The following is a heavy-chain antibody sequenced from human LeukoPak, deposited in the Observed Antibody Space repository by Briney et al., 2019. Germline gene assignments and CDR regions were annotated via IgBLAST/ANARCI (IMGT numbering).Heavy chain of an antibody. CDR3: TRLGGGYSYETDY. Sequence: SETLSLTCTVSGGSISSSGYYWGWIRQPPGKGLEWIGSISYSGSTYYNPSLKSRVTISVDTSKNQFPLKLSSVTAADTAVYYCTRLGGGYSYETDYWGQGTLVTVSS. V-gene: IGHV4-39*01. CDR1: GGSISSSGYY. J-gene: IGHJ4*02. CDR2: ISYSGST. D-gene: IGHD5-18*01.